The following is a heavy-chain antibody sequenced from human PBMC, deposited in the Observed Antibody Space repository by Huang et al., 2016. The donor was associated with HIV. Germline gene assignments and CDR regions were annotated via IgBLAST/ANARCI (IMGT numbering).Heavy chain of an antibody. Sequence: QLQLQESGPGLVKPSETLSLTCTVSGGSISRSSYYWGWIRQPPGKGLEWIGTIYCSRSTYYNPSLKGRVAISVDTSKNQFSLKLSSVTAADTAVYYCARHERWAMVRGVPQWGFDYWGQGTLVTVSS. CDR1: GGSISRSSYY. CDR3: ARHERWAMVRGVPQWGFDY. D-gene: IGHD3-10*01. V-gene: IGHV4-39*01. J-gene: IGHJ4*02. CDR2: IYCSRST.